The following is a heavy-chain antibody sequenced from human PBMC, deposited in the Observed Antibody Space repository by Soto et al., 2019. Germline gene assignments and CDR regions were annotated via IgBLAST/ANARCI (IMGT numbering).Heavy chain of an antibody. Sequence: GESLKISCKGSGYSFTSYWIGWVRQMPGKGLEWMGIIYPGDSDTRYSPSFQGQVTISADKSISTAYLQWSSLKASDTAMYYCTRHVAGDYYYYYMDVWGKGTTVTVSS. CDR3: TRHVAGDYYYYYMDV. CDR2: IYPGDSDT. D-gene: IGHD6-19*01. V-gene: IGHV5-51*01. J-gene: IGHJ6*03. CDR1: GYSFTSYW.